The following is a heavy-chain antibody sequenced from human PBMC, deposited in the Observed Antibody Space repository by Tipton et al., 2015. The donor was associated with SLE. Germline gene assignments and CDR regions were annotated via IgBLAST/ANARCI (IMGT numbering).Heavy chain of an antibody. J-gene: IGHJ5*02. CDR3: VREVVGANWFDP. Sequence: TLSLTCTVSGGSISSHNWNWIRQPPGKGLEWIGYTYYSGSTNYNPSLKSRVTISVDTSKNQFSLRLTSVTPADTAVYYCVREVVGANWFDPWGQGTLVTVSS. CDR1: GGSISSHN. D-gene: IGHD2-15*01. V-gene: IGHV4-59*11. CDR2: TYYSGST.